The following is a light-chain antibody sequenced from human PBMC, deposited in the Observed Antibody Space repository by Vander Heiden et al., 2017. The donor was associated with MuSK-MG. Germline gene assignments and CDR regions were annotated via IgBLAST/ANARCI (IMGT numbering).Light chain of an antibody. V-gene: IGKV1-17*01. Sequence: DIRLTKSLTSLSASVGDRVTITCRASQGRRNYLSWYQQKPGKAPKSLMYAAAILQSGVPSRFSGSGSVTEFTLTISSLQPEDVATYYRLQYDSYPRTFGQGTKVXIK. CDR1: QGRRNY. CDR2: AAA. J-gene: IGKJ1*01. CDR3: LQYDSYPRT.